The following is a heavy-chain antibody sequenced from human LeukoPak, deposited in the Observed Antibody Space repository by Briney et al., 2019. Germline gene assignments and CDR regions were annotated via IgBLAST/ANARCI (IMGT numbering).Heavy chain of an antibody. D-gene: IGHD3-22*01. Sequence: ASVKVSCKASGYTFTSYGISWVRQAPGQGLEWMGWISAYNGNTNYAQKLQARVTLTTDTSTSTAYMELRSLRSDDTAVYYCARGHRTSLDYYDSSGYSPPDYWGQGTLVTVSS. V-gene: IGHV1-18*01. CDR1: GYTFTSYG. CDR2: ISAYNGNT. CDR3: ARGHRTSLDYYDSSGYSPPDY. J-gene: IGHJ4*02.